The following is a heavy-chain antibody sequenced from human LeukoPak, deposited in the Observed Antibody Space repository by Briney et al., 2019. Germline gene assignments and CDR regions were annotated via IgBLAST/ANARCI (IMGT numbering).Heavy chain of an antibody. D-gene: IGHD6-19*01. J-gene: IGHJ3*02. CDR1: GFTFGSYG. V-gene: IGHV3-23*01. CDR3: VRIVSSGWYKDI. CDR2: INDSGGST. Sequence: GGSLRLSCAASGFTFGSYGMSWVRQAPGKGLEWVSGINDSGGSTYYADSVKGRFTISRDNAENSLYLQMNSLRAEDTAVYYCVRIVSSGWYKDIWGQGTMVTVSS.